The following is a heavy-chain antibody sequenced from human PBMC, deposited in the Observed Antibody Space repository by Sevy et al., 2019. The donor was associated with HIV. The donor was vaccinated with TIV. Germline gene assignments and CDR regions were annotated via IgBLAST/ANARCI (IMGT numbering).Heavy chain of an antibody. CDR2: ISSSSSYI. J-gene: IGHJ6*02. CDR1: GFTFSSYS. CDR3: AREYCSSTSCWYYYYGMDV. V-gene: IGHV3-21*01. Sequence: GGSLRLSCVASGFTFSSYSMNWVRQAPGKGLEWVSSISSSSSYIYYADSVKGRFTISRDNAKNSLYLQMNSLRAEDTAVYYCAREYCSSTSCWYYYYGMDVWGQGTTVTVSS. D-gene: IGHD2-2*01.